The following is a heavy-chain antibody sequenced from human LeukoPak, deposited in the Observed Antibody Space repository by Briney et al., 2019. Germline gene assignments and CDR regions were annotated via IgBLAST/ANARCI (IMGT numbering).Heavy chain of an antibody. CDR3: ARGRTYYYDSSGWTYDY. V-gene: IGHV4-31*03. J-gene: IGHJ4*02. Sequence: PSETLSLTCTVSGGSISSGGYCWSWIRQHRGEGLEWVVYIYYSGSTYYNPSLKRRLTISVDTSKNQSSLKLCSVTAADTAVYYCARGRTYYYDSSGWTYDYWGQGTLVTVSS. D-gene: IGHD3-22*01. CDR2: IYYSGST. CDR1: GGSISSGGYC.